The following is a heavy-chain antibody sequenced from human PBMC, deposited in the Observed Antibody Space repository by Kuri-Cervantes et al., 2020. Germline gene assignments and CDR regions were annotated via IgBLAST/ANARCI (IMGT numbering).Heavy chain of an antibody. CDR3: ARPGVDYGDYGGAFDI. J-gene: IGHJ3*02. V-gene: IGHV5-51*01. D-gene: IGHD4-17*01. Sequence: GGSLRLSCKGSGYTFTNYWIGWVRQMPGKGLEWMGIIYPDDSDTRYSPSFQGQVTISADKSISTAYLQWSSLKASDTAMYYCARPGVDYGDYGGAFDIWGQGTMVTVSS. CDR1: GYTFTNYW. CDR2: IYPDDSDT.